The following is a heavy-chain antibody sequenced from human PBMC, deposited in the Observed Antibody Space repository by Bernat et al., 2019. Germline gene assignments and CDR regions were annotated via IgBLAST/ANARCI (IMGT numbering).Heavy chain of an antibody. CDR2: IYYSGST. Sequence: QVQLQESGPGLVKPSETLSLSCTVSGGSIRSYYWSWIRQPPGRGLEWIGFIYYSGSTNYNPSLKSRVTISVDTSKNQFSLKLSSVTAADTAVYYCARGGAYGSRYYYYMDVWGKGTTVTVSS. V-gene: IGHV4-59*01. CDR3: ARGGAYGSRYYYYMDV. CDR1: GGSIRSYY. J-gene: IGHJ6*03. D-gene: IGHD3-10*01.